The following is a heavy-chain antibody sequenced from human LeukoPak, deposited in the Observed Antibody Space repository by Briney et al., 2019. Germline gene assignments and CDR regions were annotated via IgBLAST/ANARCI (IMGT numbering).Heavy chain of an antibody. CDR2: IFYSGST. Sequence: PSETLSLTCTVSGASISSYYWNWIRQPPGKGLEWIGYIFYSGSTNYNPSLESRVTISVDTSKNQFSLKLSSVTAADTAVYYCARDDGYGDPFDIWGQGTMVTVSS. D-gene: IGHD5-18*01. CDR1: GASISSYY. CDR3: ARDDGYGDPFDI. J-gene: IGHJ3*02. V-gene: IGHV4-59*01.